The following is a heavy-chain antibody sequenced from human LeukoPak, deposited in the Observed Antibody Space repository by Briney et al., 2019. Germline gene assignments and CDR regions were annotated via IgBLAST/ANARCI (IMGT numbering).Heavy chain of an antibody. CDR2: FYTSGST. V-gene: IGHV4-61*02. D-gene: IGHD3-10*01. CDR3: ARDASSVPPDSGYYGAYYFDY. CDR1: GGSISSCSYY. Sequence: PSETLSLPCTVSGGSISSCSYYWSWLGQPAGKGLEGIGRFYTSGSTNYNPSLKSRVIISVDTSKNQFSLKLSSVTAADTAVYYCARDASSVPPDSGYYGAYYFDYWGQGTLVTVSS. J-gene: IGHJ4*02.